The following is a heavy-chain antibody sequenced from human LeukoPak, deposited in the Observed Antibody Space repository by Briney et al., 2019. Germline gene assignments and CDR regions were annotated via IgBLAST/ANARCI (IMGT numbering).Heavy chain of an antibody. CDR1: GGSISSYY. J-gene: IGHJ4*02. CDR3: ARAGYDYVWGSYRYTLDY. CDR2: IDYRGIT. Sequence: SETLSLTCTVSGGSISSYYWSWIRQPPGKGLEWIGYIDYRGITSYNPSLESRVTISVDTSKNQFSLKLSSVTAADTAVYYCARAGYDYVWGSYRYTLDYWGQGTLVTVSS. V-gene: IGHV4-59*01. D-gene: IGHD3-16*02.